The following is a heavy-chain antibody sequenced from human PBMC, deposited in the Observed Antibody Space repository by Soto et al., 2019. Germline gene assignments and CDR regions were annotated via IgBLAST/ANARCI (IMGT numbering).Heavy chain of an antibody. V-gene: IGHV1-18*01. CDR3: ARGQYYQDSILRYFDRWGPGMDV. CDR1: GYTFTSYG. CDR2: ISAYNGNT. Sequence: ASVKVSCKASGYTFTSYGISWVRQAPGQGLEWMGWISAYNGNTNYAQKLQGRVTMTTDTSTSTAYMELRSLRSDDTAVYYCARGQYYQDSILRYFDRWGPGMDVWGEGTTDTVCS. J-gene: IGHJ6*02. D-gene: IGHD3-9*01.